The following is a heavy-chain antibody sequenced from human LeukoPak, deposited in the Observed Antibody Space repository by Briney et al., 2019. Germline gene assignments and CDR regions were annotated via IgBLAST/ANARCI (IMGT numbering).Heavy chain of an antibody. CDR1: GYTLTELS. CDR3: ARPGGVVTNFYDNWFDP. Sequence: ASVKVSCKVSGYTLTELSMHWVRQAPGKGLEWMGGFDPEDGETIYAQKLQGRVTMTRDTSISTAYMELSRLKSDDTAVYYCARPGGVVTNFYDNWFDPWGQGTLVTVSS. V-gene: IGHV1-24*01. CDR2: FDPEDGET. D-gene: IGHD4-23*01. J-gene: IGHJ5*02.